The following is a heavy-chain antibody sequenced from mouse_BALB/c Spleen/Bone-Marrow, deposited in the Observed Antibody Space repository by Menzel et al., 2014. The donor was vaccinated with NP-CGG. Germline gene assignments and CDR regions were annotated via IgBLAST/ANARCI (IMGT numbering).Heavy chain of an antibody. D-gene: IGHD2-4*01. Sequence: VQLQQSGAELVKPGASVKLYCTASGFNIKDTYMHWVKQRPEQGLEWIGRIDPANGNTKYDPKFQGKATITADTSSNTAYLQLSSLTSEDTAVYYCARFPYDYGGGDYWGQGTTLTVSS. V-gene: IGHV14-3*02. CDR1: GFNIKDTY. J-gene: IGHJ2*01. CDR3: ARFPYDYGGGDY. CDR2: IDPANGNT.